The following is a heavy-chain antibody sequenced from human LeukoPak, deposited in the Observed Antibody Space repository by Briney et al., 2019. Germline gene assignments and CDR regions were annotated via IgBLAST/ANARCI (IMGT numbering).Heavy chain of an antibody. CDR3: ANGASRSGYSYGPEAAYYYMDV. J-gene: IGHJ6*03. CDR1: GFTFDDYT. D-gene: IGHD5-18*01. Sequence: PGGSLRLSCAASGFTFDDYTMHWVRQAPGKGLEWVSLISWDGGSTYYADSVKGRFTISRDNSKNSLYLQMNSLRTEDTAWYYCANGASRSGYSYGPEAAYYYMDVWGKGTTVTVSS. V-gene: IGHV3-43*01. CDR2: ISWDGGST.